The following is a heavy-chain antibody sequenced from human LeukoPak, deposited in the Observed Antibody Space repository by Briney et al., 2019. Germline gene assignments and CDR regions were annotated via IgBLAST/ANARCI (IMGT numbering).Heavy chain of an antibody. CDR2: IYYSGST. CDR1: GGSISSSSYY. V-gene: IGHV4-39*01. D-gene: IGHD4-17*01. CDR3: ARLGDGDYFDY. Sequence: SETLSLTCTVSGGSISSSSYYWGWIRQPPGKGLEWIGSIYYSGSTYYNPPLKSRVTISVDTSKNQFSLKLSSVTAADTAVYYCARLGDGDYFDYWGQGTLVTVSS. J-gene: IGHJ4*02.